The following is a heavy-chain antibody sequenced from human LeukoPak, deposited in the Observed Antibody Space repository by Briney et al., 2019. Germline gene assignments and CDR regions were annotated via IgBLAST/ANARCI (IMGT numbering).Heavy chain of an antibody. CDR2: VNPNSGGT. CDR3: ARDPGGLRYFDWLLGWFDP. J-gene: IGHJ5*02. CDR1: GCTFIGYY. D-gene: IGHD3-9*01. Sequence: SVQDSCLASGCTFIGYYMHWLRQAPAQGVDWMGWVNPNSGGTNYAQKFQGRVTMTRDTSISTAYMELSRLRSDDTAVYYCARDPGGLRYFDWLLGWFDPWGQGTLVTASS. V-gene: IGHV1-2*02.